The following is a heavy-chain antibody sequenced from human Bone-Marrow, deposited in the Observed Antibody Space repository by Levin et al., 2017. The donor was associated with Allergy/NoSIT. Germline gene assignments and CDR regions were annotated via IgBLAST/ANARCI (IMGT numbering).Heavy chain of an antibody. V-gene: IGHV3-30*04. CDR1: GFTFSSYA. Sequence: GESLKISCAASGFTFSSYAMHWVRQAPGKGLEWVAVISYDGSNKYYADSVKGRFTISRDNSKNTLYLQMNSLRAEDTAVYYCARVAGTSLYYYYGMDVWGQGTTVTVSS. J-gene: IGHJ6*02. D-gene: IGHD6-19*01. CDR2: ISYDGSNK. CDR3: ARVAGTSLYYYYGMDV.